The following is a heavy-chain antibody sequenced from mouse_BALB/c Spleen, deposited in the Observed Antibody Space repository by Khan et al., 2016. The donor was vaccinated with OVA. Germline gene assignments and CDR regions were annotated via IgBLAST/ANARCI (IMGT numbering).Heavy chain of an antibody. D-gene: IGHD1-1*01. CDR2: ILPGSGRT. V-gene: IGHV1-9*01. CDR1: GYTFSTYW. Sequence: QVQLQQSGAELMKPGTSVKISCKATGYTFSTYWIAWVKQRPGHGLEWIAEILPGSGRTNYNEKFKGKATFTADTSSNTAFMQLSSLTSEDSAVYYCARGNYYGSSSWFGYGGQGTLVTGSA. J-gene: IGHJ3*01. CDR3: ARGNYYGSSSWFGY.